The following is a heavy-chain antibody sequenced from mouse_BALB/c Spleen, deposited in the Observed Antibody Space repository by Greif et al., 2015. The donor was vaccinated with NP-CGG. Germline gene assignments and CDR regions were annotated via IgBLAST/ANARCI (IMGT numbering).Heavy chain of an antibody. D-gene: IGHD3-3*01. CDR3: ARGAGPFDC. V-gene: IGHV2-9*02. CDR2: IWAGGST. J-gene: IGHJ2*01. CDR1: GFSLTSYG. Sequence: VMLVESGPGLVAPSQSLSITCTGSGFSLTSYGIHWVRQPPGKGLEWLGVIWAGGSTNYNSALMSRLSISKDNSKSQVFLKMNRLQTDDTDMYYCARGAGPFDCWGQGTTLAVSS.